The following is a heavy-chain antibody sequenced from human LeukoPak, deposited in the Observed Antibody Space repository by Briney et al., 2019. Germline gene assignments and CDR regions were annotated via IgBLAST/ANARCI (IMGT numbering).Heavy chain of an antibody. CDR3: ARSYSSGWYYFDY. J-gene: IGHJ4*02. D-gene: IGHD6-19*01. CDR1: GGTFSSYA. V-gene: IGHV1-69*04. Sequence: ASVKVSCKASGGTFSSYAISWVRQAPGQGLEWMGRIIPILGIANYAQMFQGRVTITADKSTSTAYMELSSLRSEDTAVYYCARSYSSGWYYFDYWGQGTLVTVSS. CDR2: IIPILGIA.